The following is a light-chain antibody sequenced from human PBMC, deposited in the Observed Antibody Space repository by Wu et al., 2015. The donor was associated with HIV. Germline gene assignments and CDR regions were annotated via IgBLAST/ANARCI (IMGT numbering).Light chain of an antibody. CDR2: GAS. CDR1: QNIYNN. CDR3: QQYGSSPRA. J-gene: IGKJ3*01. Sequence: IVMTQSPATLSVSAGERATLSCRASQNIYNNLAWYQHRPGQAPRLLIYGASSRATGIPARFSGSGSGSDFTLTISGMQSEDFAVYYCQQYGSSPRAFGPGTKVNIK. V-gene: IGKV3-15*01.